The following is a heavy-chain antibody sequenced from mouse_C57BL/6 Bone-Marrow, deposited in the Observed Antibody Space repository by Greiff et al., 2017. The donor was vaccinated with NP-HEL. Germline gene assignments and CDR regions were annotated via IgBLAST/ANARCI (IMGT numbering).Heavy chain of an antibody. D-gene: IGHD3-2*02. J-gene: IGHJ2*01. CDR1: GYTFTSYW. CDR2: IYPGSGST. CDR3: ARSTAQATAY. Sequence: QVQLQQPGAELVKPGASVKMSCKASGYTFTSYWITWVKQRPGQGLEWIGDIYPGSGSTNYNEKFKSKATLTVDTSSSTAYMHLSSLTSDDPAVYYCARSTAQATAYWGQGTTLTVSS. V-gene: IGHV1-55*01.